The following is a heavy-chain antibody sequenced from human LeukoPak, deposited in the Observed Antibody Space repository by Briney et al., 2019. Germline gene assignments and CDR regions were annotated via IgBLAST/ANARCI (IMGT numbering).Heavy chain of an antibody. CDR1: RFTFSSYS. J-gene: IGHJ4*02. Sequence: GGSLRLSCAASRFTFSSYSMNWVRQAPGKGLEWVSSISSSGSYIYHADSVKGRFTISRDNAKNSLYLQMNSLRAEDTAVYYCARSPRPFSSSPYYFDYWGQGTLVTVSS. V-gene: IGHV3-21*04. CDR2: ISSSGSYI. CDR3: ARSPRPFSSSPYYFDY. D-gene: IGHD6-6*01.